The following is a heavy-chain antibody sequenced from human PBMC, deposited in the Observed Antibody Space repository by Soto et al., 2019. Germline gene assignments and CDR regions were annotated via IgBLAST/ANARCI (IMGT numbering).Heavy chain of an antibody. D-gene: IGHD2-15*01. CDR2: IYYSGST. J-gene: IGHJ4*02. V-gene: IGHV4-31*03. Sequence: PSETLSLTCTVSGGSISSGGYYWSWIRQHPGKGLEWIGYIYYSGSTYYNPSLKSRVTISVDTSKNQFSLKLSSVTAADTAVYYCATYCSGGSCYLDYWGQGTPVTVSS. CDR1: GGSISSGGYY. CDR3: ATYCSGGSCYLDY.